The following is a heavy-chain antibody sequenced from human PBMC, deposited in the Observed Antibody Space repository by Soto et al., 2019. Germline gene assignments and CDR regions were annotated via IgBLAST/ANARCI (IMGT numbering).Heavy chain of an antibody. Sequence: GGSLRLSCAAAGFTFRDHFMEWVREAPGKGEEWVGRIRKRGNSYTTEYVASVKGRFAISRDDSKNSLYLQMNSLKTEDTAVYYCDLYYLDSTGAYSGVGYWGQGT. CDR2: IRKRGNSYTT. J-gene: IGHJ4*02. CDR1: GFTFRDHF. CDR3: DLYYLDSTGAYSGVGY. D-gene: IGHD3-22*01. V-gene: IGHV3-72*01.